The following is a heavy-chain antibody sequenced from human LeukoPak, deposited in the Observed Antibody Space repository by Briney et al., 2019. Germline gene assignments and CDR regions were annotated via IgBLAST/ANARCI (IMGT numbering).Heavy chain of an antibody. V-gene: IGHV3-53*01. CDR3: ARDPPNWGFGY. D-gene: IGHD7-27*01. CDR2: IYSDDST. CDR1: GFTVSSNY. J-gene: IGHJ4*02. Sequence: GGSLRLSCAASGFTVSSNYMSWVRQAPGKGLEWVSVIYSDDSTYYADSVKGRFTISRDNAKKSLYLRMNSLRAEDTAVYYCARDPPNWGFGYWGQGTLVTVSS.